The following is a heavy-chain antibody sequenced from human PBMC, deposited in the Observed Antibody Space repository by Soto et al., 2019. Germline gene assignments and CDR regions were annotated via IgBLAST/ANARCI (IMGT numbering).Heavy chain of an antibody. CDR3: ARSSIAARFYYYYYGMDV. CDR2: INHSGST. CDR1: GGSFSGYY. J-gene: IGHJ6*02. Sequence: CAVYGGSFSGYYWSWIRQPPGKGLEWIGEINHSGSTNYNPSLKSRVTISVDTSKNQFSLKLSSVTAADTAVYYCARSSIAARFYYYYYGMDVWGQGTTVTVSS. V-gene: IGHV4-34*01. D-gene: IGHD6-6*01.